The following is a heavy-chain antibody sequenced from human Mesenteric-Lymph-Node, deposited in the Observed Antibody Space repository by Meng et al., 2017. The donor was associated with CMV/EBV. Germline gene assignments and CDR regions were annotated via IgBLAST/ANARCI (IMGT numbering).Heavy chain of an antibody. CDR1: GFTFSNYA. CDR2: IYSGGST. D-gene: IGHD3-3*01. V-gene: IGHV3-53*01. J-gene: IGHJ6*02. Sequence: GESLKISCVASGFTFSNYAMSWVRQAPGKGLEWVSVIYSGGSTYYADSVKGRFTISRDNSKNTLYLQMNSLRAEDTAVYYCARDPSGGVVTQDGPDVWGQGTTVTVFS. CDR3: ARDPSGGVVTQDGPDV.